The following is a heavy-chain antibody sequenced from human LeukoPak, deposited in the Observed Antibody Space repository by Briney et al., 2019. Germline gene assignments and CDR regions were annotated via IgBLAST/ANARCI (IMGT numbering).Heavy chain of an antibody. J-gene: IGHJ4*02. CDR2: IGSKIYGGTT. CDR3: VRYSGDADY. D-gene: IGHD5-12*01. V-gene: IGHV3-49*03. Sequence: PGGSLRLSCTASGFTFDNYAMSWFRQAPGKGLEWVGFIGSKIYGGTTEYAASVKGRFTISRDDSKSIAYLQMNSLKSEDTAVYYCVRYSGDADYWGQGTLVTVSS. CDR1: GFTFDNYA.